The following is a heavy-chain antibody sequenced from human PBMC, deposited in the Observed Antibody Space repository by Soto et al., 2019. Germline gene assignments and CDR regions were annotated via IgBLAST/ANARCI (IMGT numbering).Heavy chain of an antibody. V-gene: IGHV3-23*01. Sequence: EVQLLESGGGLVQPGGSLRLSCSTSGFTFSTYAMNWVRQAPGKGLEWVSVLSGSGGTTYYADSVRGRFTISRDNSKNTLFLQMNSLRAEDTALYYCAKQRADYGSGSDTYYFDFWGQGTLVTVSS. CDR2: LSGSGGTT. J-gene: IGHJ4*02. D-gene: IGHD3-10*01. CDR3: AKQRADYGSGSDTYYFDF. CDR1: GFTFSTYA.